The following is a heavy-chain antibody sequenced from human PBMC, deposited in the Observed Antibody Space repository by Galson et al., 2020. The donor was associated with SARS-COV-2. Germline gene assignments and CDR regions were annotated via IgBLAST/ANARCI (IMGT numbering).Heavy chain of an antibody. J-gene: IGHJ6*02. V-gene: IGHV1-2*02. CDR1: GYTFSGYY. CDR2: INTNTGAT. D-gene: IGHD3-22*01. Sequence: ASVKVSCKGSGYTFSGYYIHWVRQAPGHGLEWMGWINTNTGATNYAQNFQARVTMTRDTPISTAYMELSSLRHDDTAVYYCATQPRIVAVGGHYYYGMDVWGQGTTVIVSS. CDR3: ATQPRIVAVGGHYYYGMDV.